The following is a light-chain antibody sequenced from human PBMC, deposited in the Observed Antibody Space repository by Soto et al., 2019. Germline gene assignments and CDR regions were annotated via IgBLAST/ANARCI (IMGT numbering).Light chain of an antibody. Sequence: QSALTQPASVSGSPGQSITISCTGTSSDVGAYNFVSWYQHHPGKAPKLMIYDVTNRPSGVSDRFSASKSGNTASLTISGLQTEDEAEYYCSSHTSSRSLVFGTGTKLTVV. J-gene: IGLJ1*01. CDR1: SSDVGAYNF. CDR3: SSHTSSRSLV. CDR2: DVT. V-gene: IGLV2-14*03.